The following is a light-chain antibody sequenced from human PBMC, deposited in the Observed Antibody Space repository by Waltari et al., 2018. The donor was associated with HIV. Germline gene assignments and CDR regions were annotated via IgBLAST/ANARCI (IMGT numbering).Light chain of an antibody. CDR1: NGDVGGYNY. Sequence: QSALTQPASVSGSPGQSTPISCTGSNGDVGGYNYVSWYQRHPGKAPKLIIYEVTNRPSGVSNRFSGSKSGNTASLTISGLQAEDEADYFCGSYAGSNTLEFGGGTKLTVL. CDR2: EVT. J-gene: IGLJ2*01. V-gene: IGLV2-14*01. CDR3: GSYAGSNTLE.